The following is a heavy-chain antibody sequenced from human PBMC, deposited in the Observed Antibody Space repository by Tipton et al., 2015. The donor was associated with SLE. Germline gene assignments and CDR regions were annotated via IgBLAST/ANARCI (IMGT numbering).Heavy chain of an antibody. V-gene: IGHV4-38-2*01. CDR2: IYHSGST. CDR1: GYSISSGYY. Sequence: GLVKPSETLSLTCAVSGYSISSGYYWGWIRQPPGKGLEWIGSIYHSGSTYYNPSLKSRVTISVDTPKNQFSLKLSSVTAADTAVYYCASAVVVNNDWYFDLWGRGTLVTVSS. D-gene: IGHD3-22*01. J-gene: IGHJ2*01. CDR3: ASAVVVNNDWYFDL.